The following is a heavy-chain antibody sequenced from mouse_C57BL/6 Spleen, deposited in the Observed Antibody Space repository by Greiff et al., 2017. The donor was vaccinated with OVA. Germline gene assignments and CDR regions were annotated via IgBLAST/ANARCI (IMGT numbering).Heavy chain of an antibody. CDR1: GLTFSNYW. Sequence: EVKLEESGGGLVQPGGSMKLSCVASGLTFSNYWMNWVRQSPEKGLEWVAQIRLKSDNYATHYAESVKGRFTISRDDSKSSVYLQMNNLRAEDTGIYYCTKITTVVDFYAMDYWGQGTSVTVSS. J-gene: IGHJ4*01. CDR3: TKITTVVDFYAMDY. V-gene: IGHV6-3*01. D-gene: IGHD1-1*01. CDR2: IRLKSDNYAT.